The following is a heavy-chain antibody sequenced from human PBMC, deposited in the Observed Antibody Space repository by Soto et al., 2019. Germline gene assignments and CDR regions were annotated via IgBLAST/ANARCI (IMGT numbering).Heavy chain of an antibody. CDR3: AGASNFNYAFEY. J-gene: IGHJ4*02. CDR2: IFSGGMT. CDR1: GFTVKGNY. V-gene: IGHV3-53*01. Sequence: GSLRLSCAPSGFTVKGNYVGWARQASGKEVEWVSIIFSGGMTYYADSVKGRFTISKDISKNTLSLQMNSLRADDTAVYFCAGASNFNYAFEYWGLGTPVTVSS. D-gene: IGHD1-7*01.